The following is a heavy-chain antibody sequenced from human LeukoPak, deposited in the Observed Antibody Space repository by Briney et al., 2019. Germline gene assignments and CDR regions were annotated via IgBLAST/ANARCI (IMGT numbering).Heavy chain of an antibody. J-gene: IGHJ4*02. CDR1: GFTFNCSA. Sequence: GGPLRLPCAPCGFTFNCSAMRLVRPASGKGPEWVGRIRSKANSYATAYAASVKGRFTISRDDSKNTAYLQMNSLKTEDTAVYYCTSPNYYDSSGFYGLDYWGQGTLVTVSS. CDR3: TSPNYYDSSGFYGLDY. V-gene: IGHV3-73*01. CDR2: IRSKANSYAT. D-gene: IGHD3-22*01.